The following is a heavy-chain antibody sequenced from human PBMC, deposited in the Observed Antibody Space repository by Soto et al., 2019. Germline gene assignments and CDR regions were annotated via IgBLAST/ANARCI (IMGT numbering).Heavy chain of an antibody. CDR3: AKAYSSSPYYYYMDV. CDR1: GFTFDDYA. V-gene: IGHV3-9*01. D-gene: IGHD6-6*01. J-gene: IGHJ6*03. Sequence: SGGSLRLSCAASGFTFDDYAMHWVRQAPGKGLEWVSGISWNSGSIGYADSVKGRFTISRDNAKNSLYLQMNSLRAEDTALYYCAKAYSSSPYYYYMDVWGKGTTVTVSS. CDR2: ISWNSGSI.